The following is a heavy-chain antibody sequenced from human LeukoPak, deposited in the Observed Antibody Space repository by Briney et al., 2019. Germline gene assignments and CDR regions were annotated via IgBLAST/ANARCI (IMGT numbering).Heavy chain of an antibody. D-gene: IGHD1-7*01. V-gene: IGHV4-4*07. J-gene: IGHJ6*03. CDR1: GGSIRSYY. CDR3: ARDLTTNWNYVSYYYMDV. CDR2: IYTSGST. Sequence: SETLSLTCTVSGGSIRSYYWSWIRQPAGKGLEWIGRIYTSGSTNYNPSLMSRVTMSVDTSKNQFSLKLSSVTAADTAVYYCARDLTTNWNYVSYYYMDVWGKGTTVTVSS.